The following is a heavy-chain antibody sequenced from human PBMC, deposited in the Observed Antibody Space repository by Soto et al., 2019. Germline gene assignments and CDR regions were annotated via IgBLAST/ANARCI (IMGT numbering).Heavy chain of an antibody. D-gene: IGHD5-12*01. Sequence: HPGGSLRLSCAASGYTFSSYGMHWVRQAPGEGLEWVAVISYDGSNKYYADSVKGRFTISRDNSKNTLYPQMNSLRAEDTAVYYCALPTTSDFHDAFDIWGQGTMVTVAS. CDR3: ALPTTSDFHDAFDI. J-gene: IGHJ3*02. CDR2: ISYDGSNK. V-gene: IGHV3-30*03. CDR1: GYTFSSYG.